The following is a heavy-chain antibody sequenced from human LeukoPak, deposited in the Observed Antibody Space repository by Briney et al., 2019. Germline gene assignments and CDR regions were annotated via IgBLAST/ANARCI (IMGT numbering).Heavy chain of an antibody. CDR3: ARSFYDSSGFGDAFDI. D-gene: IGHD3-22*01. CDR2: ISGYNGNT. J-gene: IGHJ3*02. Sequence: ASVKVSCKASGYIFTNFGISWVRQARGQGLEWMGWISGYNGNTKYVQKFQGRVTMTTDTSTSTAYMELRSLRSDDTAVYYCARSFYDSSGFGDAFDIWGQGTMVTVSS. CDR1: GYIFTNFG. V-gene: IGHV1-18*01.